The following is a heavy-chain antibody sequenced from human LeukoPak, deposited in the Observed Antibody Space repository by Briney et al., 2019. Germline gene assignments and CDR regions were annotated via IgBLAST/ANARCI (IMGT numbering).Heavy chain of an antibody. J-gene: IGHJ6*04. CDR1: GFTFSSYE. D-gene: IGHD3-16*01. V-gene: IGHV3-48*03. CDR3: ARDWGYGMDV. Sequence: GRSLRLSCAASGFTFSSYEMNWVRQAPGKGLEWVSYISSSGSTIYCADSVKGRFTISRDNAKNSLYLQMNSLRAEDTAVYYCARDWGYGMDVWGKGTTVTVSS. CDR2: ISSSGSTI.